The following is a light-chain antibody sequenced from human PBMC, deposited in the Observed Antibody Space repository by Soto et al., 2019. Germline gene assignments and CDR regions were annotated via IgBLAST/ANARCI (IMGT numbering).Light chain of an antibody. V-gene: IGKV1-39*01. CDR2: AAS. J-gene: IGKJ4*01. CDR1: QSISSY. Sequence: DIQMTQSPSSLSASVGDRVTITCRASQSISSYLNWHQQKPGKAPKLLIYAASSLQSGVPSRFSGSGSGTDFTLTISSLQPEDFATYYCQQSYSTPQVTFGGGTKVEIK. CDR3: QQSYSTPQVT.